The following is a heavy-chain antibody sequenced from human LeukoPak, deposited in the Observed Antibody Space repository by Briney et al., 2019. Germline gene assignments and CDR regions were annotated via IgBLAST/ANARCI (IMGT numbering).Heavy chain of an antibody. CDR1: GGSISSYY. Sequence: SETQSLTCTVSGGSISSYYWSWIRQPPGKGLEWIGYIYYSGSTNYNPSLKSRVTISVDTSKNQFSLKLSSVTAADTAVYYCARLPEGYLDGMDVWGQGTTVTVSS. V-gene: IGHV4-59*01. D-gene: IGHD6-13*01. J-gene: IGHJ6*02. CDR3: ARLPEGYLDGMDV. CDR2: IYYSGST.